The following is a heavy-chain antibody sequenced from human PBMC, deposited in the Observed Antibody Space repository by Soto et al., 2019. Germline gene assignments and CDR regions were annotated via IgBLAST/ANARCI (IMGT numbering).Heavy chain of an antibody. J-gene: IGHJ4*02. CDR3: ARAFGRFNY. Sequence: EVQLLESGGGLVQPGGSLRLSCGVSGFTFNDFEMNWVRQAPGKGLEWLAYIDGSGTTKKYADSVRGRFNISRDNPNNSLFLQMSIVRAADTAIYYCARAFGRFNYWCQGNLVCVSS. CDR2: IDGSGTTK. CDR1: GFTFNDFE. D-gene: IGHD3-10*01. V-gene: IGHV3-48*03.